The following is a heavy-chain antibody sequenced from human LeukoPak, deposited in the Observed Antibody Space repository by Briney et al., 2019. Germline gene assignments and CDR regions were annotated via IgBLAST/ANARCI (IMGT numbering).Heavy chain of an antibody. V-gene: IGHV3-30*03. CDR1: GFTFSNHG. CDR3: AREVVGATDY. J-gene: IGHJ4*02. CDR2: ISYDGSNK. D-gene: IGHD1-26*01. Sequence: PGGSLRLSCAVSGFTFSNHGMHWVRQVPGKGLEWVAVISYDGSNKYYADSVKGRFTISRDNSKNTLYLQMNSLRAEDTAVYYCAREVVGATDYWGQGTLVTVSS.